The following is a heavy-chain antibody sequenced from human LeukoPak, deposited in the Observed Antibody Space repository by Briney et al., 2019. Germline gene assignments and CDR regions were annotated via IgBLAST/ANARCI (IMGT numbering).Heavy chain of an antibody. CDR2: ISSSSSYI. CDR1: EFTFSSYS. J-gene: IGHJ5*02. CDR3: ARDQRYGDYGYYDSSGYFWFDL. Sequence: GGSLRLSCAASEFTFSSYSMSWVRQAPGKGLEWVSSISSSSSYIYYADSVKGRFTISRDNAKNSLYLQMNSLRAEDTAVYYCARDQRYGDYGYYDSSGYFWFDLWGQGTLVTVSS. D-gene: IGHD3-22*01. V-gene: IGHV3-21*01.